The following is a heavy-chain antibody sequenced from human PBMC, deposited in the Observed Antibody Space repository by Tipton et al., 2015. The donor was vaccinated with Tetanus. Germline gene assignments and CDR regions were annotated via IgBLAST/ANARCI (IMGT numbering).Heavy chain of an antibody. CDR2: MNPNSGNT. CDR1: GYTFTSYD. V-gene: IGHV1-8*01. J-gene: IGHJ4*02. Sequence: QLVQSGAEVKKPGASVKVSCKASGYTFTSYDINWVRQATGQGLEWMGWMNPNSGNTGYAQKFQGRVTMTTDTSTSTAYMELRSLRSDDTAVYYCARMTAATTYWGQGTLVTVSS. CDR3: ARMTAATTY. D-gene: IGHD2-15*01.